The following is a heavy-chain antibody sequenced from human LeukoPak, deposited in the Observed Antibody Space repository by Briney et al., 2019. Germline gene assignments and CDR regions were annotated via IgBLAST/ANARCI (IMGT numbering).Heavy chain of an antibody. CDR1: GGSITSGAYA. J-gene: IGHJ4*02. CDR3: ARGGGFYGSGTTHFDY. D-gene: IGHD3-10*01. Sequence: SETLSLTCAVSGGSITSGAYAWSWIRQPPGKGLDWIGYIYRSGSTSYKPSLKSRLSITIDKSKNQFSLNLRSVTAADTAFYYCARGGGFYGSGTTHFDYWGQGTLATVSS. CDR2: IYRSGST. V-gene: IGHV4-30-2*01.